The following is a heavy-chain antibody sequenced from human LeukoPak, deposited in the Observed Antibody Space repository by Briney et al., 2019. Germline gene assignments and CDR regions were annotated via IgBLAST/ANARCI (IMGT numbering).Heavy chain of an antibody. V-gene: IGHV3-48*02. CDR1: GFIFSDYS. CDR2: ITSSSNTI. J-gene: IGHJ3*02. CDR3: VRDEAYAFDI. Sequence: GGSLRLSCAASGFIFSDYSMNWVRQAPGKGLEWISYITSSSNTIQYADSVRGRFTFSRDNAKNSLFLQMNSLRDGDTAVYYCVRDEAYAFDIWGQGTMVTVSS.